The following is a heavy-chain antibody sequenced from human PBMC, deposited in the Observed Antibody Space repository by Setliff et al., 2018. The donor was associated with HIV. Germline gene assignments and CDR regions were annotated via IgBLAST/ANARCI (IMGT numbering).Heavy chain of an antibody. V-gene: IGHV3-33*06. J-gene: IGHJ4*02. D-gene: IGHD3-3*01. CDR3: VKDVVKFWTGSGALDF. CDR1: GFTFNSYG. CDR2: IWYDASKR. Sequence: GGSLGLSCAASGFTFNSYGMHWVRQAPGKGLEWVALIWYDASKREYAESVKGRFNILRDDSKKTVDLQMNSLSADDTAVYYCVKDVVKFWTGSGALDFWGPGTLVTVSS.